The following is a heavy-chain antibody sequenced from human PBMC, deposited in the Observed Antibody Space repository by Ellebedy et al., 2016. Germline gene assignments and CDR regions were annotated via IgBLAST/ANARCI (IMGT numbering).Heavy chain of an antibody. Sequence: GESLKISXAPSGLTVSSFFMGWVRQAPGKGLEWVSSISSTGTDIYYADSVKGRFTISRDNAKNSLYLQMKSLRADDTAVYYCVRGVGGTSLNWFDPWGQGTPVTVSS. CDR2: ISSTGTDI. CDR1: GLTVSSFF. D-gene: IGHD3-16*01. CDR3: VRGVGGTSLNWFDP. J-gene: IGHJ5*02. V-gene: IGHV3-21*01.